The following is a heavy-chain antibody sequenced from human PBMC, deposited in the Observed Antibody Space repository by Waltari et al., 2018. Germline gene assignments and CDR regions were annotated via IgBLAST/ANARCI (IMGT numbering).Heavy chain of an antibody. CDR3: AKAKGDIVVVPAAFDAFDI. Sequence: EVQLVESGGGLVQPGGSLRLSCAASGFTFSSYSMNWVRQAPGKGLEWVSYISSSSSTIYYADSVKGRFTISRDNAKNTLYLQMNSLRAEDTAVYYCAKAKGDIVVVPAAFDAFDIWGQGTMVTVSS. D-gene: IGHD2-2*01. CDR2: ISSSSSTI. J-gene: IGHJ3*02. V-gene: IGHV3-48*04. CDR1: GFTFSSYS.